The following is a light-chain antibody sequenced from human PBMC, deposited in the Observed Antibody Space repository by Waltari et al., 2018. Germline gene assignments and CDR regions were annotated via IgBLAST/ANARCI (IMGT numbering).Light chain of an antibody. CDR2: AAS. V-gene: IGKV1-16*02. J-gene: IGKJ4*01. CDR1: QDISHY. Sequence: DIQMTQSPSSLSASVGDRVTITCRASQDISHYLAWFQQKPGKAPKSLIYAASNLQSGGPSKFSGGGSGTDFTLTISSLQPEDFATYYCQQYKSYPLTFGGGTKVEIK. CDR3: QQYKSYPLT.